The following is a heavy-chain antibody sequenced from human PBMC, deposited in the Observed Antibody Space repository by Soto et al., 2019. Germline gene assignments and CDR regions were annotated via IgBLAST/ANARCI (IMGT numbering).Heavy chain of an antibody. CDR3: ARRSGYSSSSRLTR. V-gene: IGHV4-34*01. D-gene: IGHD6-6*01. CDR2: INHSGST. J-gene: IGHJ4*02. CDR1: GGSFSGYY. Sequence: PSETLSLTCAVYGGSFSGYYWSWIRQPPGKGLEWIGEINHSGSTNYNPSLKSRVTISVDTSKNQFSLKLSSVTAADTAVYYCARRSGYSSSSRLTRWGQGTLVTVSS.